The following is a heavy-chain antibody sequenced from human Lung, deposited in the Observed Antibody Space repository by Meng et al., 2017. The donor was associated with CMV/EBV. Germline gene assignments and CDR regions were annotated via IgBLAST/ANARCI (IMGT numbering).Heavy chain of an antibody. CDR3: ARMSYDWDDQESNWFDP. CDR2: MNPNSGNT. CDR1: YTFTNYD. Sequence: YTFTNYDINWVRQATGQGLEWMGWMNPNSGNTGYSQKFQGRVTITRDTSIGTAYMELSSLRSEDTAVCYCARMSYDWDDQESNWFDPWGQGTLVTVSS. V-gene: IGHV1-8*03. J-gene: IGHJ5*02. D-gene: IGHD1-20*01.